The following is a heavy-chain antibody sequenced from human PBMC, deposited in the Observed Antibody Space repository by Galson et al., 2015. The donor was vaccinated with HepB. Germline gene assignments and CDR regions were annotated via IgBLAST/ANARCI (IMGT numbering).Heavy chain of an antibody. V-gene: IGHV3-11*06. CDR2: ISSSSSYT. CDR3: ARAATWYYYGMDV. J-gene: IGHJ6*02. D-gene: IGHD2-15*01. Sequence: SLRLSCAASGFTFSDYYMSWIRQAPGKGLEWVSYISSSSSYTNYADSVKGRFTISRDNAKNSLYLQMNSLRAEDTAVYYCARAATWYYYGMDVWGQGTTVTVSS. CDR1: GFTFSDYY.